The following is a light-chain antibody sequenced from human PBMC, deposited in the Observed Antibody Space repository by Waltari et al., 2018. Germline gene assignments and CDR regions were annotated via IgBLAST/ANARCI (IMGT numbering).Light chain of an antibody. J-gene: IGKJ2*01. CDR3: LQCYNTPYT. Sequence: TQSPATLSVSPGERATLSCRASQSVSSNLAWYQQKPGQAPRLLIYGASTRATGIPARFSGSGSGTEFTLTISSLQSEDFAVYYCLQCYNTPYTFGQGTRLEIK. V-gene: IGKV3-15*01. CDR1: QSVSSN. CDR2: GAS.